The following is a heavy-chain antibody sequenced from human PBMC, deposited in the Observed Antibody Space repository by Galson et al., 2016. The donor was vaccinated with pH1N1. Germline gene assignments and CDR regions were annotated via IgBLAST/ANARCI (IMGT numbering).Heavy chain of an antibody. CDR1: GGTFISHW. J-gene: IGHJ4*03. D-gene: IGHD2-21*02. Sequence: QSGAEVKKPGESLKISCKGSGGTFISHWIAWVRQKPGNGLEWMGIIYPGDSDPRYSPSFEGQVTISADESSSTAYLRWSRLKASDTAMYYGARLAHCLGDCYAMGPWGYFDFWGQGTLVTVSS. CDR2: IYPGDSDP. CDR3: ARLAHCLGDCYAMGPWGYFDF. V-gene: IGHV5-51*01.